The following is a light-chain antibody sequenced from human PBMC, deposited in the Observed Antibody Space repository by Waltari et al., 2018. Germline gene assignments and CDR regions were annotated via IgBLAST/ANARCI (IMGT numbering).Light chain of an antibody. CDR3: CSPDSSGNHWV. J-gene: IGLJ3*02. V-gene: IGLV3-10*01. Sequence: SYELTQPPSVSVSPGQTARITCSGDAWPKKYGFFYSQKSGQAPVWVIYEEHKRPSGIPERFSGSSSGTLSTLTVSGAQVDDEADYYCCSPDSSGNHWVFGGGTKLAVL. CDR2: EEH. CDR1: AWPKKY.